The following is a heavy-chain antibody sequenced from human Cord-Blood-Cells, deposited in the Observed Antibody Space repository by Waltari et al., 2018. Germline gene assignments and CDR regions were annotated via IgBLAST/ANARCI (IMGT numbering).Heavy chain of an antibody. CDR1: GFTFSSYA. Sequence: EVQLLESGGGLVQPGGSLRLSCAASGFTFSSYAMSWVRQAPGKGLEWGSAISGSGGRTYYADSVKGRFTISRDNSKNTLYLQMNSRRAEDTAVYYRAKEPTAGRFPHNWFDPWGQGTLVTVAS. J-gene: IGHJ5*02. D-gene: IGHD6-13*01. CDR2: ISGSGGRT. CDR3: AKEPTAGRFPHNWFDP. V-gene: IGHV3-23*01.